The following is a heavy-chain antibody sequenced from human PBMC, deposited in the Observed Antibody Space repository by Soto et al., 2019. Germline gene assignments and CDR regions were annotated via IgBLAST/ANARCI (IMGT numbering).Heavy chain of an antibody. J-gene: IGHJ6*02. Sequence: SVKVSCKASGGTFSSYAISWVRQAPGQGLEWMGGTIPIFGTANYAQKFQGRVTITADESTSTAYMELSSLRSEDTAVYYCAREVGCSGGSCYRLLNGMDVWGQGTTVTVSS. D-gene: IGHD2-15*01. CDR3: AREVGCSGGSCYRLLNGMDV. CDR2: TIPIFGTA. CDR1: GGTFSSYA. V-gene: IGHV1-69*13.